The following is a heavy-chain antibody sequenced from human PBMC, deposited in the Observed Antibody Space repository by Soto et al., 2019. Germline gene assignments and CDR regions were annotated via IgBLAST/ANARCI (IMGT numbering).Heavy chain of an antibody. CDR2: ISSSSSYI. CDR1: GFTFSSYS. V-gene: IGHV3-21*01. D-gene: IGHD1-20*01. CDR3: ARPSAPAYNDAFDI. J-gene: IGHJ3*02. Sequence: GGSLRLSCAASGFTFSSYSMNWVRQAPGKGLGWVSSISSSSSYIYYADSVKGRFTISRDNAKNSLYLQMNSLRAEDTAVYYCARPSAPAYNDAFDIWGQGTMVTVSS.